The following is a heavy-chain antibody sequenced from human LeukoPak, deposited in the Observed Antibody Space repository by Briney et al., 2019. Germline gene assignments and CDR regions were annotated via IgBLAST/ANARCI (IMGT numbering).Heavy chain of an antibody. J-gene: IGHJ6*02. V-gene: IGHV3-30*18. CDR1: GFTFSSYG. CDR3: AKNSDCSSTSCYSYYYGMDV. Sequence: PGGSLRLSCAASGFTFSSYGMHWVREAPGKGLEGVAVISYDGSNKYYADSVKGRFTISRDNSKNTLYLQMNSLRAEDTAVYYCAKNSDCSSTSCYSYYYGMDVWGQGTTVTVSS. D-gene: IGHD2-2*01. CDR2: ISYDGSNK.